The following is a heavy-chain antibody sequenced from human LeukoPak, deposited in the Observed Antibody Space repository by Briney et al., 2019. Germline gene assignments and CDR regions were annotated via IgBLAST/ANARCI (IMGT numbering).Heavy chain of an antibody. CDR1: GGSISSYY. V-gene: IGHV4-59*12. Sequence: SETLSLTCTVSGGSISSYYWSWIRQPPGKGLEWIGYIYYSGSTNYNPSLKSRVTMSVDTSKNQFSLKLSSVTAADTAVYYCARDSLGSSSVLLSDNWFDPWGQGTLVTVSS. CDR3: ARDSLGSSSVLLSDNWFDP. D-gene: IGHD6-6*01. CDR2: IYYSGST. J-gene: IGHJ5*02.